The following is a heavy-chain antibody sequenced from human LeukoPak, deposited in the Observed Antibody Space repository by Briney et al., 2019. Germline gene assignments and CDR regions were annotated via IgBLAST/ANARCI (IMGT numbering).Heavy chain of an antibody. CDR1: GFTFSSYA. CDR3: AKDKIAQYSSSWFDY. CDR2: ISGSGGST. V-gene: IGHV3-23*01. D-gene: IGHD6-13*01. J-gene: IGHJ4*02. Sequence: AGGTLRLSCAASGFTFSSYAMSWVRQAPGKGLEWVSAISGSGGSTYYADSVKGRFTISRDNSKNTLYLQMNSLRAEDTAVYYCAKDKIAQYSSSWFDYWGQGTLVTVSS.